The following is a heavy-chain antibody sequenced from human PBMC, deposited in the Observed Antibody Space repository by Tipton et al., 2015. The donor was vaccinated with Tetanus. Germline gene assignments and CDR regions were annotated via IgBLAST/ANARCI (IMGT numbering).Heavy chain of an antibody. D-gene: IGHD4-23*01. V-gene: IGHV1-69*14. CDR1: GGTFSTYV. Sequence: QVQLVQSGAEVKKPRSSVKVSCKASGGTFSTYVISWVRQAPGQGLEWMGGIIPIFGPANYAQKFQGRVTITAEKSTSTAYMELSSLRSEDTAVYYCARGGQRTDSGGKTAPFDYWGQGTLVTVSS. J-gene: IGHJ4*02. CDR3: ARGGQRTDSGGKTAPFDY. CDR2: IIPIFGPA.